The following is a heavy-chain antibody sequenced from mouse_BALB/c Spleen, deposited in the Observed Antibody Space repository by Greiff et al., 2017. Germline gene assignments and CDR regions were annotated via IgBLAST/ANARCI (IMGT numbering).Heavy chain of an antibody. Sequence: DVKLVESGPDLVKPSQSLSLTCTVTGYSITSGSSWHWLRQFPGNKLEWIGYIHYSGSTNYNPSLQSRISITRDTSKNQFFLQLNSVTTEDTATYDGEGAHYDGVAYWGQGTLVTVSA. CDR2: IHYSGST. J-gene: IGHJ3*01. V-gene: IGHV3-1*02. D-gene: IGHD1-2*01. CDR1: GYSITSGSS. CDR3: EGAHYDGVAY.